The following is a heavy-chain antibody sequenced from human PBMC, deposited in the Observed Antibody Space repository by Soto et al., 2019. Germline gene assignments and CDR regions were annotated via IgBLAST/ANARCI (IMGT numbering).Heavy chain of an antibody. CDR3: ARLGGFYQAFDS. V-gene: IGHV4-39*07. J-gene: IGHJ4*02. Sequence: PSETQSLTCTVSGGSISSSSYYWGWIRQPPGKGLEWIGSIYYSGSTYYNPSLKSRVTISVDRSKNQFSLKLTSVTAADTAVYYCARLGGFYQAFDSWGQGTLVTVSS. CDR2: IYYSGST. D-gene: IGHD3-22*01. CDR1: GGSISSSSYY.